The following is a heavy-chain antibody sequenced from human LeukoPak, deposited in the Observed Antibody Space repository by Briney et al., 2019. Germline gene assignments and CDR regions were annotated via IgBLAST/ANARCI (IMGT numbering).Heavy chain of an antibody. J-gene: IGHJ4*02. CDR2: INQDGSAK. CDR1: GFTFSSYE. Sequence: PGGSLRLSCAASGFTFSSYEMNWVRQAPGKGLEWVANINQDGSAKYYVDSVKGRFTISRDNAQNSLFLQMNSLRDEDTAVYYCVRDRSPGTGIVRLDYWGQGTLVTVSS. V-gene: IGHV3-7*04. D-gene: IGHD1-1*01. CDR3: VRDRSPGTGIVRLDY.